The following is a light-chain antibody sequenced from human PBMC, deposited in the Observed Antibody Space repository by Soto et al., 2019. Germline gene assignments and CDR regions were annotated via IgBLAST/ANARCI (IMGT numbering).Light chain of an antibody. CDR1: SSDVGGYNY. J-gene: IGLJ1*01. V-gene: IGLV2-14*01. Sequence: QSALTRPASVSGSPGQSITISCTGTSSDVGGYNYVSWYQQHPGKAPKLMIYDVSNRPAGVSNRFSGSKSGNTASLTISGLQAEDEADYYCSSYTSSSTLYVFGLGTKVTVL. CDR3: SSYTSSSTLYV. CDR2: DVS.